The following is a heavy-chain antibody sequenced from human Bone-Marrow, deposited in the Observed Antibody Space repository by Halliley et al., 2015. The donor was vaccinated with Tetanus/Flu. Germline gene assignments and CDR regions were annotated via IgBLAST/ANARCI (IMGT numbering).Heavy chain of an antibody. D-gene: IGHD3-22*01. Sequence: YRGRAYFNPSLKSRVTISVDRSKNQFSLRLTSVTAADTAVYYCARDFPHQYDSSVYFRRPFHHWGQGTLVTVSS. CDR3: ARDFPHQYDSSVYFRRPFHH. J-gene: IGHJ4*02. V-gene: IGHV4-30-4*01. CDR2: YRGRA.